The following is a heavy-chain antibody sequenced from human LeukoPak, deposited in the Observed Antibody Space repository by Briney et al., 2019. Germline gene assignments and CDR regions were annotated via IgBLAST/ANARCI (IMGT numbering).Heavy chain of an antibody. Sequence: GGSLRLSCATSGFTFSSYAMSWVRQAPGKGLEWVSAISGSGGSTYYEDSVKGRFTISRGNSKNTLYLQMNSLRAEDTPVYYCAKNPHHDFWSGPDYWGQGTLVTVSS. CDR3: AKNPHHDFWSGPDY. V-gene: IGHV3-23*01. CDR2: ISGSGGST. D-gene: IGHD3-3*01. J-gene: IGHJ4*02. CDR1: GFTFSSYA.